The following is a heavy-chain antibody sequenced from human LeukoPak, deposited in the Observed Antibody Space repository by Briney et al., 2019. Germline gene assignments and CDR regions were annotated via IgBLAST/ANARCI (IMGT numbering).Heavy chain of an antibody. CDR1: GGSISSYY. D-gene: IGHD1-26*01. J-gene: IGHJ2*01. Sequence: SETLSLTCTVSGGSISSYYWSWIRQPPGKGLEWIGYIYHSGSTYYNPSLKSRVTISVDRSKNQFSLKLSSVTAADTAVYYCARGLRSGSYYKHWYFDLWGRGTLVTVSS. CDR3: ARGLRSGSYYKHWYFDL. CDR2: IYHSGST. V-gene: IGHV4-59*12.